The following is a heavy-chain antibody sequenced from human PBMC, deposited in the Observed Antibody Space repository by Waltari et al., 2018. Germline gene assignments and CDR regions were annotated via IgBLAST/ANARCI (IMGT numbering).Heavy chain of an antibody. D-gene: IGHD1-1*01. J-gene: IGHJ6*02. CDR1: ACRFSDFA. Sequence: VQLLESGGGLVQPGGPLRLYCEDPACRFSDFATSGVRQAPGRGVEGVAAITKTGDDTYYADSVRGRLTVSRDNSKNTLYAQMNSLRAEDAAVYYCATYNLGFIYYRGLDVWGQGTTVTVSS. V-gene: IGHV3-23*01. CDR3: ATYNLGFIYYRGLDV. CDR2: ITKTGDDT.